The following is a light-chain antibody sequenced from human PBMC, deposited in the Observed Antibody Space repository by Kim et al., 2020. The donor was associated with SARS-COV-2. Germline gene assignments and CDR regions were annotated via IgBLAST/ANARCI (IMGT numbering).Light chain of an antibody. Sequence: SSELTQDHAVSVALGQTVRITCQGDSLRSYYATWYQQKPGQAPIVVIYGKNNRPSGIPDRVPGSSSGNTASLTITGTQAGDEADYYCNSRDSNDNVVFGG. CDR3: NSRDSNDNVV. V-gene: IGLV3-19*01. CDR2: GKN. J-gene: IGLJ2*01. CDR1: SLRSYY.